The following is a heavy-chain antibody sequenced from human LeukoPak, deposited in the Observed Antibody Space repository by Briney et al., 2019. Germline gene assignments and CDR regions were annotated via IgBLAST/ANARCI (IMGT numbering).Heavy chain of an antibody. J-gene: IGHJ4*02. CDR2: ISRSGTTI. CDR3: AVFSTGYNDFDY. V-gene: IGHV3-48*01. CDR1: GFTFSNYN. Sequence: GGSLTLSCAASGFTFSNYNMNWVHQAPAKRLYLGTYISRSGTTIYYADSRKGRCTISRDNAMNSLYLQMNSLRAEDTAVYNYAVFSTGYNDFDYWGQGTLVTVSS. D-gene: IGHD3-9*01.